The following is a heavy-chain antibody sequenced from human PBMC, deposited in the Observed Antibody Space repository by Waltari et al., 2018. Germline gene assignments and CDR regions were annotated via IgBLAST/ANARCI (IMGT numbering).Heavy chain of an antibody. J-gene: IGHJ6*03. Sequence: EVQLLESGGGLVQPGGSLRLSCAASGFTFSSYAMSWVRQAPGKGLEWVSAISGSGGSTDYADSVKGRFTISRDNSKNTLYLQMNSLRAEDTAVYYCATSRDRDRVYYYYYMDVWGKGTTVTISS. V-gene: IGHV3-23*01. CDR2: ISGSGGST. CDR3: ATSRDRDRVYYYYYMDV. D-gene: IGHD2-21*02. CDR1: GFTFSSYA.